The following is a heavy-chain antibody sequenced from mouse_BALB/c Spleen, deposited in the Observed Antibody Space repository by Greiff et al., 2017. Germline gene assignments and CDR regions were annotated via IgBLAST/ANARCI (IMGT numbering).Heavy chain of an antibody. CDR2: ISSGGSYT. V-gene: IGHV5-6*01. CDR3: ARHETRWDDDLYYCDY. Sequence: EVQRVESGGDLVKPGGSLKLSCAASGFTFSSYGMSWVRQTPDKRLEWVATISSGGSYTYYPDSVKGRFTISRDNAKNTLYLQMSSLKSADTAMYYCARHETRWDDDLYYCDYWGQGTTLTVSS. J-gene: IGHJ2*01. D-gene: IGHD4-1*01. CDR1: GFTFSSYG.